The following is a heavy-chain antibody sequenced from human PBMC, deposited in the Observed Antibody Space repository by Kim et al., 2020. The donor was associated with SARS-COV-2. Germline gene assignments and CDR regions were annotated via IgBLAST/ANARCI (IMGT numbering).Heavy chain of an antibody. Sequence: GGSLRLSCAASGFTFSSYWMSWVRQAPGKGLEWVANIKQDGSEKYYVDSVKGRFTISRDNAKNSLYLQMNSLRAEDTAVYYCARDPSGLDYTRLYYYGMDVWGQGTTVTVSS. CDR2: IKQDGSEK. D-gene: IGHD4-4*01. CDR3: ARDPSGLDYTRLYYYGMDV. V-gene: IGHV3-7*01. CDR1: GFTFSSYW. J-gene: IGHJ6*02.